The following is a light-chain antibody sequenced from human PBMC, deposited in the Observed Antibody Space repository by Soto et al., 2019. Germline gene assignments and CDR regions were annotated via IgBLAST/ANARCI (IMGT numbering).Light chain of an antibody. CDR1: QSISSW. Sequence: DIQMTHSPSTLSASVLYIVTITFRSSQSISSWLAWYQQKPGKAPKLLIYKASNLESGVPSRFSGSGSGTEFTLTISSLQPDDFATYYCQKYNTYSRKFGQGTKVDIK. CDR3: QKYNTYSRK. CDR2: KAS. V-gene: IGKV1-5*03. J-gene: IGKJ1*01.